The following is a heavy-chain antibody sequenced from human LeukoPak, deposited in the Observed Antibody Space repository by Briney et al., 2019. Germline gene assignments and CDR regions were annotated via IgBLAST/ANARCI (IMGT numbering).Heavy chain of an antibody. CDR1: GFTFSSYA. J-gene: IGHJ3*02. V-gene: IGHV3-30-3*01. CDR3: AKDFTMSLDAFDI. Sequence: GGSLRLSCAASGFTFSSYAMHWVRQAPGKGLEWVAVISYDGSNKYYADSVKGRFTISRDNSKNTLYLQMNSLRAEDTAVYYCAKDFTMSLDAFDIWGQGTMVTVSS. CDR2: ISYDGSNK. D-gene: IGHD3-22*01.